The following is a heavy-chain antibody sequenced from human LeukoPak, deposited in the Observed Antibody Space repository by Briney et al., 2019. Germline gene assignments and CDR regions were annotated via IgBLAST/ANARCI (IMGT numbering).Heavy chain of an antibody. D-gene: IGHD3-9*01. V-gene: IGHV1-18*01. CDR1: GYTFANYG. J-gene: IGHJ4*02. CDR2: ISAYNGNT. Sequence: ASVKVSCKASGYTFANYGINWVRQAPGQGLEWMGWISAYNGNTNYAQKVQGRVTMTIDTSTTTGYMELRSLRSDDTAVYYCASEGGVYDILTGYYQYYFDYWGQGTLVTVSS. CDR3: ASEGGVYDILTGYYQYYFDY.